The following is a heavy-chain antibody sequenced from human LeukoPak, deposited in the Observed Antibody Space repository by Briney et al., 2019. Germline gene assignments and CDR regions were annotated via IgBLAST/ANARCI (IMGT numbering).Heavy chain of an antibody. D-gene: IGHD3-16*01. CDR1: GYTFTSYG. CDR2: VRPYNGDT. V-gene: IGHV1-18*01. J-gene: IGHJ4*02. CDR3: AREGPSDYVWGSYSH. Sequence: ASVTVSCKASGYTFTSYGIAWLRQAPGQGLEWMGWVRPYNGDTKYEQSLQGRVTLTTDTSTSTAYMELRSLRSDDTAVYYCAREGPSDYVWGSYSHWGQGTLVTVSS.